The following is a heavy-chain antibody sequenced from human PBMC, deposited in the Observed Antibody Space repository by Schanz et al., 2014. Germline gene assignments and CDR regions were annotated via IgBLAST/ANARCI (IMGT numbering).Heavy chain of an antibody. Sequence: QVQLQQWGAGLLKPSETLSLTCAVYGGSFSGYYWTWIRQPPGKGLEWIGEIHPSGSTNYNPSLKSRVTLTRDTSKNQFSLKRSSVTAADTAVYYCARRGYYGSDGHYPYYSGLDVWGQGTTVTVSS. D-gene: IGHD3-10*01. V-gene: IGHV4-34*01. CDR1: GGSFSGYY. CDR3: ARRGYYGSDGHYPYYSGLDV. CDR2: IHPSGST. J-gene: IGHJ6*02.